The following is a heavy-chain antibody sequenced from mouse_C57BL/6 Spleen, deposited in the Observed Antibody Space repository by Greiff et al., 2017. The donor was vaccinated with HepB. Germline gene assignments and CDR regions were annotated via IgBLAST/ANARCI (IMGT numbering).Heavy chain of an antibody. D-gene: IGHD1-1*01. V-gene: IGHV14-3*01. CDR1: GFNIKNTY. J-gene: IGHJ1*03. CDR2: IDPANGNT. Sequence: VQLQQSVAELVRPGASVKLSCTASGFNIKNTYMHWVKQRPEQGLEWIGRIDPANGNTKYAPKFQGKATITVDTSSNTAYLQLSSLTSEDTAIYYCAITTVVAKGYFDVWGTGTTVTVSS. CDR3: AITTVVAKGYFDV.